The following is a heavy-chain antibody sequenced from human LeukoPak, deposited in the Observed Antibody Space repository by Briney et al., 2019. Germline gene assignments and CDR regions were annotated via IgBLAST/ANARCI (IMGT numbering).Heavy chain of an antibody. CDR3: ARGVSGNWFDP. D-gene: IGHD3-10*01. CDR2: IYHSGST. J-gene: IGHJ5*02. V-gene: IGHV4-38-2*02. CDR1: GYSLSRGYH. Sequence: PSGTLSLTWTVSGYSLSRGYHWGWIRQPPGKGGEGSGSIYHSGSTYYNPSLKRRVTISVDTSKNQASLKLSSVTAADTAVYYCARGVSGNWFDPWGQGTLVTVSS.